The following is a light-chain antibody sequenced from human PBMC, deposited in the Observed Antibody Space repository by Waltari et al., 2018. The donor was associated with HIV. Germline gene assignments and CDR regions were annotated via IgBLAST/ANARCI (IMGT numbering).Light chain of an antibody. Sequence: QSVLTQPPSVSAAPGQKVTISCSGSSSNIGNNYVSWYQQPPGTAPKLLIYDNNNRPSGIPDRFSGSKSGTSATLGITGLQTGDEAGYYCGTWDSSLSAAVFGGGTKLTVL. CDR1: SSNIGNNY. J-gene: IGLJ2*01. CDR3: GTWDSSLSAAV. V-gene: IGLV1-51*01. CDR2: DNN.